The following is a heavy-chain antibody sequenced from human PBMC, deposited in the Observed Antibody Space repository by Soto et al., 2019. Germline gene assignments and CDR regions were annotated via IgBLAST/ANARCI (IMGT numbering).Heavy chain of an antibody. Sequence: EVQLLESGGGLVQPGGSLRLSCAASAFTFSSYAMSWVRQAPGKGLEWVSAISASGGSTYYADSVKGRFTISRDSSENTLYLQMSGLRAAATAVYYCAKGSGNSVYNFDNWGQGTLVNVSS. J-gene: IGHJ4*02. D-gene: IGHD1-26*01. V-gene: IGHV3-23*01. CDR3: AKGSGNSVYNFDN. CDR2: ISASGGST. CDR1: AFTFSSYA.